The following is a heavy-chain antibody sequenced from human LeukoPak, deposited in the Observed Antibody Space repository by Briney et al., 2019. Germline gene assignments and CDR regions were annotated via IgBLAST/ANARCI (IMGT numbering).Heavy chain of an antibody. CDR3: ARSVPDYTRFDY. Sequence: GSLRLSCVASGFTFSDYAMNWVRQAPGKGLEWVSTFKTKYHQVYYAESVRGRFTISTDNSRNTVFLQMSSLRADDTALYYCARSVPDYTRFDYWGQGALVTVSS. J-gene: IGHJ4*02. D-gene: IGHD4-11*01. V-gene: IGHV3-23*05. CDR1: GFTFSDYA. CDR2: FKTKYHQV.